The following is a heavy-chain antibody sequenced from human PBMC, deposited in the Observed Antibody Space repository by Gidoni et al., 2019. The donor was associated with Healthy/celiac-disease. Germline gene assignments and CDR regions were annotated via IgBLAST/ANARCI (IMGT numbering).Heavy chain of an antibody. CDR2: IKQDGSEK. Sequence: EVQLVESGGGLVQPGGSLSLSCAASGFPFSSYWMSWFRQAPGKGLEWVANIKQDGSEKYYVDSVKGRFTISRDNAKNSLYLQMNSLRAEDTAVYYCAREHPDSLRLYYDSSGYYFDYWGQGTLVTVSS. CDR1: GFPFSSYW. D-gene: IGHD3-22*01. V-gene: IGHV3-7*01. J-gene: IGHJ4*02. CDR3: AREHPDSLRLYYDSSGYYFDY.